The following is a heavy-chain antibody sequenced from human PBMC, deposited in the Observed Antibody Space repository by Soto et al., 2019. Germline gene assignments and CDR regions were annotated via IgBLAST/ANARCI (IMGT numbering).Heavy chain of an antibody. Sequence: GGSLRLSCAASGFTFSNAWMSWVRQAPGKGLEWVGRIKSKTDGGTTDYAAPVKGRFTISRDDSKNTLYLQMNSLKPENTAVYYCTTDTDYYASGSYYSASVDYWGQGTLVTVSS. CDR3: TTDTDYYASGSYYSASVDY. D-gene: IGHD3-10*01. CDR2: IKSKTDGGTT. J-gene: IGHJ4*02. CDR1: GFTFSNAW. V-gene: IGHV3-15*01.